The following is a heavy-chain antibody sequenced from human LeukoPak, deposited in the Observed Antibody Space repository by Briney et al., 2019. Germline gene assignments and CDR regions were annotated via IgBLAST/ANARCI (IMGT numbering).Heavy chain of an antibody. CDR3: ARDVPTVQLWRTDAFAI. V-gene: IGHV4-39*07. CDR2: IYYSGST. Sequence: PSETLSLTCTVSGGSISSSSYYWGCIRQPPEKGLEWIGSIYYSGSTYYNPSLKSRVTTSVDTSKNQFSLKLSSVTAADTAVYYCARDVPTVQLWRTDAFAIWGQGTMVTVSS. D-gene: IGHD5-18*01. J-gene: IGHJ3*02. CDR1: GGSISSSSYY.